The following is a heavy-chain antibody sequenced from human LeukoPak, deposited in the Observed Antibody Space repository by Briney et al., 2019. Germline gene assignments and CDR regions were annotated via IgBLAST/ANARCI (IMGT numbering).Heavy chain of an antibody. J-gene: IGHJ4*02. V-gene: IGHV3-23*01. CDR3: AKASAMIVVVSKHFDY. CDR1: RFTISSYA. D-gene: IGHD3-22*01. CDR2: ISGSSGST. Sequence: GGSLRLSRAASRFTISSYAMSWVRQAPGKGLEWVSGISGSSGSTYYADSVKGRFTIARDKSKNTVYLQMNSLRAEDTAVYYCAKASAMIVVVSKHFDYWGQGTLVTVSS.